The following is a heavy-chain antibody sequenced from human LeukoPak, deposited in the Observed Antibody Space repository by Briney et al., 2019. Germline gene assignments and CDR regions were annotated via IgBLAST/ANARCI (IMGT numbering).Heavy chain of an antibody. CDR2: IYTSGST. D-gene: IGHD4-17*01. Sequence: PSETLSLTCTVSGGSISSGGYYWSWIRQPAGKGLEWIGRIYTSGSTNYNPSLKSRVTMSVDTSKNQFSLKLSSVTAADTAVYYCARTSYGENDYWGQGTLATVSS. CDR1: GGSISSGGYY. J-gene: IGHJ4*02. V-gene: IGHV4-61*02. CDR3: ARTSYGENDY.